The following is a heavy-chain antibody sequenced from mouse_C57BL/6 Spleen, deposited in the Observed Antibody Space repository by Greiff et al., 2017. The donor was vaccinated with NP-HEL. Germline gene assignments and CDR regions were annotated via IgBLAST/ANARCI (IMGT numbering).Heavy chain of an antibody. CDR2: INPSSGYT. J-gene: IGHJ4*01. V-gene: IGHV1-7*01. Sequence: QVHVKQSGAELAKPGASVKLSCKASGYTFTSYWMHWVKQRPGQGLEWIGYINPSSGYTKYNQKFKDKATLTADKSSSTAYMQLSSLTYEDSAVYYCARVTTVVADYYAMDYWGQGTSVTVSS. CDR1: GYTFTSYW. CDR3: ARVTTVVADYYAMDY. D-gene: IGHD1-1*01.